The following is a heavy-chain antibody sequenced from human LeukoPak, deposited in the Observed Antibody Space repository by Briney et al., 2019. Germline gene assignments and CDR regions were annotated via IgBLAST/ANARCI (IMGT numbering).Heavy chain of an antibody. J-gene: IGHJ4*02. CDR1: GGSITSSFY. CDR3: ARASVLLSADY. Sequence: SETLSLTCTVSGGSITSSFYWSWIRQSPGKGLEWIGYIYNSGGTKYNPSLKSRLTISVDTSKNQFSLNLSSVTAADTAVYYCARASVLLSADYWGQGTLVTVSS. V-gene: IGHV4-59*01. CDR2: IYNSGGT. D-gene: IGHD3-16*01.